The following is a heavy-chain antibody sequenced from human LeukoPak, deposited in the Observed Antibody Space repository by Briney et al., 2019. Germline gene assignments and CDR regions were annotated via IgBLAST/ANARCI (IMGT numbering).Heavy chain of an antibody. V-gene: IGHV4-39*07. Sequence: SETLSLTCTVSGGSISSSSYYWGWIRQPPGKGLEWIGNTYYSGSTYYNSSLKSRVTISVDTSKNQFSLKLSSVTAADTAVYYCARRSHAFDYWGQGTLVTVSS. CDR1: GGSISSSSYY. CDR2: TYYSGST. CDR3: ARRSHAFDY. J-gene: IGHJ4*02.